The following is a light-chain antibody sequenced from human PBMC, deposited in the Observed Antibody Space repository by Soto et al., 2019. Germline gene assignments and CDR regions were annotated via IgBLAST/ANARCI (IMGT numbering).Light chain of an antibody. Sequence: QSALTQPASVSGSPGQSITISCTGTSSDVGGYDYVSWYQLHPGKAPKLMVFEVSNRPSGVSYRFSGSKSGNTASLTISGLQAEDEADYYCCSYAGSSTGVFGGGTKVTVL. V-gene: IGLV2-14*01. CDR2: EVS. J-gene: IGLJ3*02. CDR1: SSDVGGYDY. CDR3: CSYAGSSTGV.